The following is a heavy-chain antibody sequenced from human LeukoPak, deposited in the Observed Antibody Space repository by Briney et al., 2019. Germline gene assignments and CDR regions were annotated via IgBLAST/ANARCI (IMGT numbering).Heavy chain of an antibody. CDR2: ISYDGSNK. CDR1: GFTFSSYG. Sequence: GGSLRLSCAASGFTFSSYGMHWVRQAPGKGLEWVAVISYDGSNKYYADSVKGRFTISRDNSKNTLYLQMNSLRAEDTAVYYCAKQEDYYDSSGYYLFDYWGQGTLVTVSS. J-gene: IGHJ4*02. D-gene: IGHD3-22*01. CDR3: AKQEDYYDSSGYYLFDY. V-gene: IGHV3-30*18.